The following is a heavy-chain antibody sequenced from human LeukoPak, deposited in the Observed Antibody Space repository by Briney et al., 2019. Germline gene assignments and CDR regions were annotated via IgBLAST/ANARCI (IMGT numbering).Heavy chain of an antibody. CDR3: ARADYRDYKDYFDY. V-gene: IGHV1-18*01. CDR2: SSAYNGNT. J-gene: IGHJ4*02. CDR1: GYTFTSYG. Sequence: GASVKVSCKASGYTFTSYGISWVRQAPGQGLEWMGWSSAYNGNTNYAQKLQRRVTMTTDTSTSTAYRELRSLGSVDTAVYLCARADYRDYKDYFDYWGQGTLVTVSS. D-gene: IGHD4-17*01.